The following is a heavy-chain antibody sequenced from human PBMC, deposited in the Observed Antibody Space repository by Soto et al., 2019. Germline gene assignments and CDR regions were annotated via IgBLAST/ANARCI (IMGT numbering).Heavy chain of an antibody. CDR2: INTNTGNP. CDR1: GYTFTSYA. V-gene: IGHV7-4-1*01. J-gene: IGHJ4*02. Sequence: GASVKVSCKASGYTFTSYARNWVRQAPGQGLEWMGWINTNTGNPTYAQGFTGRFVFSLDTSVSTAYLQICSLKAEDTAVYYCARVGGEYSSSDFDYWGQGTLVTAPQ. CDR3: ARVGGEYSSSDFDY. D-gene: IGHD6-6*01.